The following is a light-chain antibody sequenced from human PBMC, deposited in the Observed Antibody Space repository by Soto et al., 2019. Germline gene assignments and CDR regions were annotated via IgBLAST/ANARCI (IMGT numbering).Light chain of an antibody. CDR3: QQRGNWPLT. V-gene: IGKV3-11*01. CDR1: QGVSSY. J-gene: IGKJ4*01. CDR2: DAS. Sequence: EVVLTQSPATLSLSPGERATLSCRASQGVSSYLAWYQQKPGQAPRLLIYDASNRATGIPARFSGSGSGTDFTLTISSLEPEDFAVYYCQQRGNWPLTFGGGTKVDI.